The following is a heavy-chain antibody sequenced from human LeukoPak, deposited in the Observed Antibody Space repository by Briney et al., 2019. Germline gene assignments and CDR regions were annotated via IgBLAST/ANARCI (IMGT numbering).Heavy chain of an antibody. CDR2: MNPNSGNT. V-gene: IGHV1-8*01. CDR1: GYTFTSYD. CDR3: AREGWEGRLVYYYYMDV. Sequence: ASVKVSCKASGYTFTSYDINWVRQATGQGLEWMGWMNPNSGNTGYAQKFQGRVTMTRNTSISTAYMELSSLRSEDTAVYYCAREGWEGRLVYYYYMDVWGKGTTVTISS. J-gene: IGHJ6*03. D-gene: IGHD1-26*01.